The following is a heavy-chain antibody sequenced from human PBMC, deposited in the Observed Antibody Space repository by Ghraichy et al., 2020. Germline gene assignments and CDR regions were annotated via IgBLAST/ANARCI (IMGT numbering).Heavy chain of an antibody. CDR2: INHSGST. CDR3: ARILTVMVRRYYYMDV. J-gene: IGHJ6*03. V-gene: IGHV4-34*01. D-gene: IGHD5-18*01. CDR1: GGSFSGYY. Sequence: SQTLSLTCAVYGGSFSGYYWSWIRQPPGKGLEWIGEINHSGSTNYNPSLKSRVTISVDTSKNQFSLKLSSVTAADTAVYYCARILTVMVRRYYYMDVWGKGTTVTVSS.